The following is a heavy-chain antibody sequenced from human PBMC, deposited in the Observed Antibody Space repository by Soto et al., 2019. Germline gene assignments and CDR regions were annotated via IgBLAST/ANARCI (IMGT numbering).Heavy chain of an antibody. CDR1: GGTFSSYA. D-gene: IGHD3-22*01. CDR3: ARKGYHSRGYYSSFDY. Sequence: PAKVSCKASGGTFSSYAINWVRQPPAAGLEWMGGIIPITATPNYAQKFQGRVTITVDKSTITAYMELSSLRAEDTAVYYCARKGYHSRGYYSSFDYWGQGTRVTVSS. CDR2: IIPITATP. J-gene: IGHJ4*02. V-gene: IGHV1-69*06.